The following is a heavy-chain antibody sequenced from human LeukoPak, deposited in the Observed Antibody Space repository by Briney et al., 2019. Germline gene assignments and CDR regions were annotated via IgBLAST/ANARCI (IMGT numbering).Heavy chain of an antibody. CDR2: ISSSGSST. V-gene: IGHV3-23*01. D-gene: IGHD6-19*01. Sequence: PGGSLRLSCTASGFTFSSYAMTWVRQAPGKGLEWVSAISSSGSSTYYADSVKGRFTISRDNSKNTLYLQMNSLRAEDTAVYHCAKGQYSSGWLDYFDYWGQGTLVTVSS. CDR3: AKGQYSSGWLDYFDY. J-gene: IGHJ4*02. CDR1: GFTFSSYA.